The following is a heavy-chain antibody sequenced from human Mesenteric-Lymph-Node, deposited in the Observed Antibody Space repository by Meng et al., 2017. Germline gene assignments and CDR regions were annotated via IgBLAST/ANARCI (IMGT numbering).Heavy chain of an antibody. CDR3: ARDGGSTVGAFDI. CDR1: GGSISSGGYY. V-gene: IGHV4-31*03. CDR2: IYYSGST. J-gene: IGHJ3*02. D-gene: IGHD3-16*01. Sequence: PCTVPGGSISSGGYYWSWIRQHPGKGLEWIGYIYYSGSTYYNPSLKSRVTISVDTSKNQFSLKLSSVTAADTAVYCCARDGGSTVGAFDIWGQGTMVTVSS.